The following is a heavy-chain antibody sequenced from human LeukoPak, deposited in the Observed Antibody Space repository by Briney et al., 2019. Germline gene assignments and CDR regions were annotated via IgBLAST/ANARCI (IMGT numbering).Heavy chain of an antibody. CDR3: ARTRYYYNSRRYGAPYYFDY. CDR1: GGSISYYY. J-gene: IGHJ4*02. Sequence: PSETLSLTCTVSGGSISYYYWSRIRQSPGKGLEWIGYIHYSGSTNYNPSLKSRVTMSVDTSKNQYSLKVTSVTAADTAVYYCARTRYYYNSRRYGAPYYFDYWGQGTLVTVSS. CDR2: IHYSGST. V-gene: IGHV4-59*08. D-gene: IGHD3-10*01.